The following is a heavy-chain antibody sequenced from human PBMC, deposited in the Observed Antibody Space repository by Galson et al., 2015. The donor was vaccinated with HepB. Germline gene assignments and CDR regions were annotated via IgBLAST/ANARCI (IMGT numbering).Heavy chain of an antibody. CDR2: TGTAGDT. V-gene: IGHV3-13*01. CDR1: GFTFSSYD. J-gene: IGHJ5*02. Sequence: LRLSCAASGFTFSSYDMHWVRQATGKGLEWVSATGTAGDTYYPGSVKGRFTISRENAKNSLYLQMNSLRAGDTAVYYCARVSGSGWFDPWGQGTLVTVSS. D-gene: IGHD3-3*01. CDR3: ARVSGSGWFDP.